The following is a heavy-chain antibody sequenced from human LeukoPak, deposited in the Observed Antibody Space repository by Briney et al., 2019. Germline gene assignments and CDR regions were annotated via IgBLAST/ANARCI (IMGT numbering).Heavy chain of an antibody. V-gene: IGHV3-23*01. D-gene: IGHD4-17*01. CDR3: AKTLHYGHFGKFDS. CDR2: TSSSDGST. J-gene: IGHJ4*02. Sequence: GSLRLSCVASGFTFSSYAMNWVRQAPGKGLEWVSATSSSDGSTYYADSVKGRSTISRDNSKNTVYLQMNSLRAEDTAVYYCAKTLHYGHFGKFDSWGQGTLVTVSS. CDR1: GFTFSSYA.